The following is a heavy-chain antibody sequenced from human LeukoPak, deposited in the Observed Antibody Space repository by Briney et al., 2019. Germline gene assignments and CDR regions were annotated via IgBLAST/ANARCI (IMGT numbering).Heavy chain of an antibody. CDR1: GGSVSSYY. D-gene: IGHD6-13*01. Sequence: TSETLSLTCTVSGGSVSSYYSSWIRQPPGKGLEWIGPIYTSGSTNYNPSLKSRVTMSVDTSKNQFSLKLSSVTAADTAVYYCARFGYSSSWYYGLVFDYWGQGTLVTVSS. J-gene: IGHJ4*02. CDR3: ARFGYSSSWYYGLVFDY. CDR2: IYTSGST. V-gene: IGHV4-4*07.